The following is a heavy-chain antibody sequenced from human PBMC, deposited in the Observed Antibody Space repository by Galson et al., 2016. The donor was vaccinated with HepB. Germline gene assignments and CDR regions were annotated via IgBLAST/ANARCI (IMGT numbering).Heavy chain of an antibody. CDR3: TTGWCSGGSGKAAPFDY. CDR2: IKTKTEGVTT. J-gene: IGHJ4*02. Sequence: SLRLSCAASGFTFSNAWMSWVRQAPGKGPEWVGRIKTKTEGVTTDYSAPVKGKFTISRDDSKNTLYLQMNSLKAKDTAVYYCTTGWCSGGSGKAAPFDYWGQGTLVTVSS. D-gene: IGHD2-15*01. V-gene: IGHV3-15*01. CDR1: GFTFSNAW.